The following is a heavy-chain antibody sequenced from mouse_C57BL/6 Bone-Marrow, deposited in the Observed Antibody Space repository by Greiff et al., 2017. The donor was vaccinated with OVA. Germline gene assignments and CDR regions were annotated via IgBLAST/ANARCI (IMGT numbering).Heavy chain of an antibody. CDR2: IYPGSGST. CDR1: GYTFTSYW. Sequence: VQLQQPGAELVKPGASVKMSCKASGYTFTSYWITWVKQRPGQGLEWIGDIYPGSGSTNYNEKFKSKATLTVDTSSSTAYMQISSLTSEDSAVYYCARYMYYGAWFAYWGQGTLVTVSA. V-gene: IGHV1-55*01. J-gene: IGHJ3*01. D-gene: IGHD1-1*01. CDR3: ARYMYYGAWFAY.